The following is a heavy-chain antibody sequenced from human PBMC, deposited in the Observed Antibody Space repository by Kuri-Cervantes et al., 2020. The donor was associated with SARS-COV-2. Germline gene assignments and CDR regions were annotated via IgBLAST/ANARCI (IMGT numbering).Heavy chain of an antibody. CDR1: GGSISSSSYY. Sequence: ESLKISCTVSGGSISSSSYYWGWIRQPPGKGLEWIGSIYYSGSTYYNPSLKSRVTISVDTSKNQFSLKLSSVTAADTAVYYCARVYGVAFDYWGQGTLVTVSS. J-gene: IGHJ4*02. CDR3: ARVYGVAFDY. D-gene: IGHD4-17*01. CDR2: IYYSGST. V-gene: IGHV4-39*01.